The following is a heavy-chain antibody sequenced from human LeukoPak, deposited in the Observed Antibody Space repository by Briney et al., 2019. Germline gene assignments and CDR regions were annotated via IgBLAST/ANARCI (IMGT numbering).Heavy chain of an antibody. J-gene: IGHJ5*02. CDR2: ISAYNGNT. CDR1: GYTFTSYG. D-gene: IGHD4-17*01. CDR3: ARATVPQRWFDP. V-gene: IGHV1-18*01. Sequence: ASVKLSCEASGYTFTSYGISWVRQAPGQGLEWMGWISAYNGNTNYAQKLQGRDTMTTDTSTSTAYMELRSLRSDDTAVYYCARATVPQRWFDPWGQGTLVTVSS.